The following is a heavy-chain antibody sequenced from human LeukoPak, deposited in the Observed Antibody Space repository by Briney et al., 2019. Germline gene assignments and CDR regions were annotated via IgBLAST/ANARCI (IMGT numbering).Heavy chain of an antibody. D-gene: IGHD2-2*01. J-gene: IGHJ6*03. CDR3: ARGPCSSSSCYLQERYYYYYYYMDV. CDR1: GGTFSSYA. Sequence: SVKVSCKASGGTFSSYAISWVRQAPGQGLEWMGRIIPILGIANYAQKFQGRVTITADKSTSTAYMELSSLRSEDTAVYYCARGPCSSSSCYLQERYYYYYYYMDVWGKGTTVTVSS. CDR2: IIPILGIA. V-gene: IGHV1-69*04.